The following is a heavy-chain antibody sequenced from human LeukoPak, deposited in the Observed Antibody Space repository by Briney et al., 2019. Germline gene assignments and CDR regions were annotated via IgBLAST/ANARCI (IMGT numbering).Heavy chain of an antibody. J-gene: IGHJ4*02. CDR3: AKDMYTYGPFDY. Sequence: GGSLRLSCAASGFTFSSYAMSWVRQAPGKGLEWVSGIGGSGASTYYADSVKGRFAISRDDSKNTLYLRMSSLRAEDTAIYYCAKDMYTYGPFDYWGQGTLVTVSS. CDR2: IGGSGAST. V-gene: IGHV3-23*01. D-gene: IGHD5-18*01. CDR1: GFTFSSYA.